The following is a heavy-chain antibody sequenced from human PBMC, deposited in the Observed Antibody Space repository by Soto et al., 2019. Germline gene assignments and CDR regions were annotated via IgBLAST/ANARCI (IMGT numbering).Heavy chain of an antibody. CDR3: ASRSSSSWYYFDY. D-gene: IGHD6-13*01. Sequence: QVQLVQSGAEVKKPGASVKVSCKASGYTFTSYDINWVRQATGQGLEWMGWMNPNSGNTGYAQKFQGRVTMTRNTSISTDYMELSSLRSEDTAVYYCASRSSSSWYYFDYWGQGTLVTVSS. CDR1: GYTFTSYD. J-gene: IGHJ4*02. V-gene: IGHV1-8*01. CDR2: MNPNSGNT.